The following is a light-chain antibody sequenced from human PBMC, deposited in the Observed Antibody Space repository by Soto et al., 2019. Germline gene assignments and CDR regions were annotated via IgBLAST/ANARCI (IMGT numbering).Light chain of an antibody. CDR1: QSVSSY. J-gene: IGKJ4*01. CDR2: DAS. CDR3: QQRSNWPLT. Sequence: EIVLTQSPATLSLSPGERVTLSCRASQSVSSYLAWYQKKPGQAPRLLIYDASNRATGIPARSSGSGSGTDFTLTISSLEPEDFAVYYCQQRSNWPLTFGGGTKVDIK. V-gene: IGKV3-11*01.